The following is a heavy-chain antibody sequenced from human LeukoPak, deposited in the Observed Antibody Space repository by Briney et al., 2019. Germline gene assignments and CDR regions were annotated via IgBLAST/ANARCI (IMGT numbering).Heavy chain of an antibody. D-gene: IGHD2-21*01. Sequence: PSETLSLTCTVSGGSISSYYWSWIRQPPGKGLEWIGDIYYSGSTNYNPSLKSRVTISVDTSKNQFSLKLSSVTAADTAVYYCARDRHSRYFDLWGRGTLVTVSS. V-gene: IGHV4-59*01. CDR2: IYYSGST. CDR1: GGSISSYY. J-gene: IGHJ2*01. CDR3: ARDRHSRYFDL.